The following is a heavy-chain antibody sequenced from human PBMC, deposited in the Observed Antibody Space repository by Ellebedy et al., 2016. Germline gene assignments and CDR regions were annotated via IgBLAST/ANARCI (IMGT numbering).Heavy chain of an antibody. CDR3: ARGMVVTAIQDYYYGMDV. J-gene: IGHJ6*02. D-gene: IGHD2-21*02. CDR2: IYYSGST. Sequence: SETLSLTXTVSGGSVSSGSYYWSWIRQPPGKGLEWIGYIYYSGSTYYNPSLKSRVTISVDTSKNQFSLKLSSVTAADTAVYYCARGMVVTAIQDYYYGMDVWGQGTTVTVSS. CDR1: GGSVSSGSYY. V-gene: IGHV4-61*01.